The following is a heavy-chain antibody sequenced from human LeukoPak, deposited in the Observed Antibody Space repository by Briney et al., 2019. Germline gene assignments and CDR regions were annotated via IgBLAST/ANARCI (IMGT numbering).Heavy chain of an antibody. CDR2: IYYSGST. Sequence: SETLSLTCTVSGGSISNYYWSWIRQPPGKGLEWIGYIYYSGSTYYNPSLKSRVTISVDTSKNQFSLKLSSVTAADTAVYYCARAYYDFWIPFDPWGQGTLVTVSS. CDR1: GGSISNYY. D-gene: IGHD3-3*01. V-gene: IGHV4-30-4*01. CDR3: ARAYYDFWIPFDP. J-gene: IGHJ5*02.